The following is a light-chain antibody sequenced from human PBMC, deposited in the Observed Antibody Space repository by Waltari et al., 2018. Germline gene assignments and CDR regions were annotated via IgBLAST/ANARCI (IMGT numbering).Light chain of an antibody. CDR3: HQYCSTPLT. CDR2: DAS. CDR1: QDISRW. Sequence: DIQMTQSPSSVSASVGDRVIITCRASQDISRWLAWYQQKPGKAPKFLIYDASTLQSGVPSRFSGSGSGTDFTLTISTLQAEDVAVYYCHQYCSTPLTFGQGTKVDIK. J-gene: IGKJ1*01. V-gene: IGKV1-12*01.